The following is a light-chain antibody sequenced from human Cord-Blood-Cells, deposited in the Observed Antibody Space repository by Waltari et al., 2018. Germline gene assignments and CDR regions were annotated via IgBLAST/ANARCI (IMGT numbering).Light chain of an antibody. Sequence: SYELTQPPSVSVSPGQTASITCSGDNLGDKYACWYQQKPGHSPVLVIYQDSKRPSGIPGRFSGANSGNTATLTISGTQAMDEADDYCQAWDSSTAWVFGGGTKLTVL. CDR2: QDS. CDR1: NLGDKY. CDR3: QAWDSSTAWV. V-gene: IGLV3-1*01. J-gene: IGLJ3*02.